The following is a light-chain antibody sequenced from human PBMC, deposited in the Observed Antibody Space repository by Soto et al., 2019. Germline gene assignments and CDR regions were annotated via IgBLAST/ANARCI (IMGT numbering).Light chain of an antibody. V-gene: IGLV2-14*01. J-gene: IGLJ3*02. CDR3: SSYTSSSTRV. CDR2: EVS. CDR1: SSDVGNYNY. Sequence: ALTQPASVSGSPGQSITISCTGTSSDVGNYNYVSWYQQYPGRVPKLMIYEVSNRPSGVSNRFSGSKSGNTASLTISGLQAEDEADYYCSSYTSSSTRVFGGGTQLTVL.